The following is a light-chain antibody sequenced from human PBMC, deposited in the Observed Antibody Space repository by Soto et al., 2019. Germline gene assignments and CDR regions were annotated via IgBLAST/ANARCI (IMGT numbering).Light chain of an antibody. CDR2: DAS. V-gene: IGKV1-5*01. Sequence: DIQMTQSPSTLSASVGDRVTISCRASQSLNKRLAWYQQKSGKAPKLLIFDASTLESGVSSRFSGAGSGTEFILTISSLQPDDVGTYYCQQYYHYWTFGQGTTVEIK. J-gene: IGKJ1*01. CDR3: QQYYHYWT. CDR1: QSLNKR.